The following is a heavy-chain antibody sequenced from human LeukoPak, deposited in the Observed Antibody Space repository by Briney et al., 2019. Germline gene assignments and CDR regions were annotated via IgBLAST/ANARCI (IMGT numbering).Heavy chain of an antibody. CDR2: IVVGSGNT. D-gene: IGHD3-10*01. CDR3: ARVRYYYGSGPYYFDY. Sequence: SVKVSCKASGFTFTSSAMQWVRQARGQRLEWIGWIVVGSGNTNYAQKFQERVTITRDMSTSTAYMELSSLRSEDTAVYYCARVRYYYGSGPYYFDYWGQGTLVTVSS. V-gene: IGHV1-58*02. J-gene: IGHJ4*02. CDR1: GFTFTSSA.